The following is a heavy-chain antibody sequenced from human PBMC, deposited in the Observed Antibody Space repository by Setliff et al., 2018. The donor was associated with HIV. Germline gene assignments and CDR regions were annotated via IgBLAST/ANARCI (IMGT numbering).Heavy chain of an antibody. CDR3: AREGITGTTLHPY. CDR1: GFTPAFPFNSYW. D-gene: IGHD1-7*01. V-gene: IGHV3-7*01. J-gene: IGHJ4*02. CDR2: IKQDGSEK. Sequence: GGSLRLSCVGSGFTPAFPFNSYWMSWVRQAPGKGLEWVANIKQDGSEKYYMDSVKGRFTISRDNARNSLYLQMNTLRAEDTAVYYCAREGITGTTLHPYWGQGTLVTVSS.